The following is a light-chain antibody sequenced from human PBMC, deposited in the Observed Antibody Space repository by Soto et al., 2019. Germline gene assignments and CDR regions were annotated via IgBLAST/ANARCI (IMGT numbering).Light chain of an antibody. CDR3: QQYGSSTT. CDR1: QSVSSSY. V-gene: IGKV3-20*01. J-gene: IGKJ4*01. CDR2: GAS. Sequence: EIVLTQSPGTLSLSPGERATLSCRASQSVSSSYLAWYQQKPGQAPRLLIYGASSRATGIPDRFSGSGSGTDFTLTISRLEPEDFAVYYCQQYGSSTTFGGGPKVHIK.